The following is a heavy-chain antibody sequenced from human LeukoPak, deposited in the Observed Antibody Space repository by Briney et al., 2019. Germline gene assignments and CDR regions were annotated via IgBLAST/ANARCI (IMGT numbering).Heavy chain of an antibody. CDR3: AKSPRLTMIVVVIPKSYYFDY. J-gene: IGHJ4*02. Sequence: PGGSLRLSCAASGFTFSSYAMRWVRQAPGKGLEWVSAISGSGGSTYYADSVKGRFTISRDNSKNTLYLQMNSLRAEDTAVYYCAKSPRLTMIVVVIPKSYYFDYWGQGTLVTVSS. CDR1: GFTFSSYA. V-gene: IGHV3-23*01. CDR2: ISGSGGST. D-gene: IGHD3-22*01.